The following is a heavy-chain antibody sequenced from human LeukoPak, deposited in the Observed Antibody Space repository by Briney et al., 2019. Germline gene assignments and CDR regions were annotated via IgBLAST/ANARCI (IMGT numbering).Heavy chain of an antibody. Sequence: SVKVSCKASGGTFSSYTISWVRQAPGQGLEWMGGIIPIFGTANYAQKFQGRVTITADESTSTAYMELSSLRSEDTAVYYCARDRSSGWYVRWFDYWGQGTLVTVSS. J-gene: IGHJ4*02. CDR1: GGTFSSYT. CDR2: IIPIFGTA. V-gene: IGHV1-69*13. D-gene: IGHD6-19*01. CDR3: ARDRSSGWYVRWFDY.